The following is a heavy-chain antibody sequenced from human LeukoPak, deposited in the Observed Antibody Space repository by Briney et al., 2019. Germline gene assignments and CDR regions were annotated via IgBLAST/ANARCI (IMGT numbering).Heavy chain of an antibody. Sequence: SETLSLTCTVSGGSISSYYWSWIRQPPGKGLDCIGYIYYSGSTNYNPSLKSRVTISVDTSKNQFSLKLSSVTAADTAVYYCARHYRGGSSLYYFDYWGQGTLVTVSS. J-gene: IGHJ4*02. V-gene: IGHV4-59*08. CDR1: GGSISSYY. CDR3: ARHYRGGSSLYYFDY. D-gene: IGHD1-26*01. CDR2: IYYSGST.